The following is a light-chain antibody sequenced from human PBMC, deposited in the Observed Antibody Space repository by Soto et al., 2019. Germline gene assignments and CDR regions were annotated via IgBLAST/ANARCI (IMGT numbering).Light chain of an antibody. Sequence: EMVMTQSPLSLPVTPGEPASISCSSSQSLLYTNGDNYLNWYVQKPGQSPQLLIYLGSFRASGVPDRFSGSGSGTDFTLRISEVEAEDVGVYYCMQALHTPLTFGGGTKVEIK. CDR3: MQALHTPLT. J-gene: IGKJ4*02. CDR2: LGS. V-gene: IGKV2-28*01. CDR1: QSLLYTNGDNY.